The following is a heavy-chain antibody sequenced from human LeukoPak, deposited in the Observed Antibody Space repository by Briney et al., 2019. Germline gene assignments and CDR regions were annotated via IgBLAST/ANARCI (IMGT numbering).Heavy chain of an antibody. Sequence: PGGSLRLSCAASGFTFSSYGMHWVRQAPGKGLEWVAVISYDGSNKYYADSVKGRFTISRDNSKNTLYLQMNSLRAEDTAVYYCAKEGLELPDYYYGMGVWGQGTTVTVSS. CDR1: GFTFSSYG. J-gene: IGHJ6*02. V-gene: IGHV3-30*18. D-gene: IGHD1-7*01. CDR3: AKEGLELPDYYYGMGV. CDR2: ISYDGSNK.